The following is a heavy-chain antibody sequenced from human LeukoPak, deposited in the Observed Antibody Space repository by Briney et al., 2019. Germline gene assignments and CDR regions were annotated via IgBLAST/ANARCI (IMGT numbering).Heavy chain of an antibody. D-gene: IGHD1-1*01. J-gene: IGHJ5*02. CDR1: GDSVSSNSAA. Sequence: SQTLSLTCAISGDSVSSNSAAWNWIRQSPSRGLEWLGRTYYRSKWYNDYAVSVKSRITINPDTSKNQFSLQLNSVTPEDTAVYYCARDQENWNDGIIWFDPWGQGTLVTVSS. CDR2: TYYRSKWYN. V-gene: IGHV6-1*01. CDR3: ARDQENWNDGIIWFDP.